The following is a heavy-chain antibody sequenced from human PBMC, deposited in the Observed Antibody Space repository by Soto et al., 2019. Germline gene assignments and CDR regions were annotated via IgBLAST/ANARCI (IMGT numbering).Heavy chain of an antibody. Sequence: GSLRLSCAASGFTFSSYAMSWVRQAPGKGLEWVSAISGSGGSTHYADSVKGRFTISRDNSKNTLYLQMNSLRAEDTAVYYCAKDRPGAGMVKELDYWGQGTLVTVSS. CDR2: ISGSGGST. J-gene: IGHJ4*02. CDR3: AKDRPGAGMVKELDY. CDR1: GFTFSSYA. V-gene: IGHV3-23*01. D-gene: IGHD5-18*01.